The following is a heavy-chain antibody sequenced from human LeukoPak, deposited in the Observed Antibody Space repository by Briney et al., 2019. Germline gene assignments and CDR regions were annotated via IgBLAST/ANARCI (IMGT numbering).Heavy chain of an antibody. CDR3: ARGHYDILTGYPYYFDY. D-gene: IGHD3-9*01. V-gene: IGHV1-18*01. CDR1: GYTFTSYG. J-gene: IGHJ4*02. Sequence: ASAKVSCMASGYTFTSYGISWVRQAPGQGLEWMGCVSAYNGNTNYAHKLQGRVTMTTDTSTSTAYMELRSLRSDDTAVYYCARGHYDILTGYPYYFDYWGQGTLVTVSS. CDR2: VSAYNGNT.